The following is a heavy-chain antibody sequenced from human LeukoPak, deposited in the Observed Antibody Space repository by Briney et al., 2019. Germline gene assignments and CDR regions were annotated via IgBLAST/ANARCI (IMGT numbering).Heavy chain of an antibody. CDR2: INSDGRST. V-gene: IGHV3-74*03. D-gene: IGHD6-6*01. Sequence: GGSLRLSCVASGFTFSSYWMHCVRQAPGKGLVWVSRINSDGRSTTYADSMNGRFTISRDSAKNTIYLQMNSLRAEDTAVYYCARPLSGYSSSLGYWGQGTLVTVSS. J-gene: IGHJ4*02. CDR3: ARPLSGYSSSLGY. CDR1: GFTFSSYW.